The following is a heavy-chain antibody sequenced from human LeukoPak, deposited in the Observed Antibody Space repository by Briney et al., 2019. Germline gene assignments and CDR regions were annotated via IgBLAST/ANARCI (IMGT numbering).Heavy chain of an antibody. Sequence: GESLKISCKGSGYSFSTYWSGWVRQMPGKGLEWMGIIYPGDSDTRYSPSCHGQVPISADKSISTAYLQWSSLKVSDTAMYYCARLGIVPAATGYMDVWGKGTTVTVSS. D-gene: IGHD2-2*01. CDR2: IYPGDSDT. J-gene: IGHJ6*03. V-gene: IGHV5-51*01. CDR3: ARLGIVPAATGYMDV. CDR1: GYSFSTYW.